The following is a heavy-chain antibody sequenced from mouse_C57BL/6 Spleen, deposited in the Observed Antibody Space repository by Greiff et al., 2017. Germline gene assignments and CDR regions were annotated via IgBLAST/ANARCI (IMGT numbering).Heavy chain of an antibody. CDR2: IDPSDSST. CDR1: GYTFTSYW. Sequence: QVQLQQPGAELVKPGASVKLSCKASGYTFTSYWMQWVKQRPGQGLEWIGEIDPSDSSTNYNQKFKGKATLTVDTSSSTAYMQLSSLTSEDSAVYYCAGSGSSPWYFDVWGTGTTVTVSS. CDR3: AGSGSSPWYFDV. D-gene: IGHD1-1*01. V-gene: IGHV1-50*01. J-gene: IGHJ1*03.